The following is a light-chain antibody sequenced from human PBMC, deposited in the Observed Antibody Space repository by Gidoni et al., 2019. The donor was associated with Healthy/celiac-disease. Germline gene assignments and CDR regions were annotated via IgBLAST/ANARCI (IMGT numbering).Light chain of an antibody. CDR3: QQSYSTPFT. CDR1: QSVSSN. Sequence: DIAMTQPPATLSVSPGERATLSCRASQSVSSNLAWYQQKPGQAPRLLIYGASTRATGIPARFSGSGSGTEFTLTISSLQSEDFATYYCQQSYSTPFTFGPGTKVDIK. V-gene: IGKV3-15*01. CDR2: GAS. J-gene: IGKJ3*01.